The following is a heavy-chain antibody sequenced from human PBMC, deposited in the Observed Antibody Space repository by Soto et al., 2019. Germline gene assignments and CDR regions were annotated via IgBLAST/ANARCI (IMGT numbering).Heavy chain of an antibody. V-gene: IGHV3-73*02. CDR2: IRSKTNSYAT. CDR3: TRPDGDYFQPRVDY. D-gene: IGHD4-17*01. Sequence: EVQLVESGGGLVQPGGSLKLSCAASGFTFSGSVMHWVRQASGKGLEWVGHIRSKTNSYATAYAASGKGRFTISRDDSKNTSYLQRNSLKTEDTAVYYCTRPDGDYFQPRVDYWGQGTLVTVSS. CDR1: GFTFSGSV. J-gene: IGHJ4*02.